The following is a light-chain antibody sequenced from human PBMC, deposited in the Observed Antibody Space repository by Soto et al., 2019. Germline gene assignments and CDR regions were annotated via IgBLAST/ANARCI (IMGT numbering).Light chain of an antibody. CDR3: QKCKVAPFT. J-gene: IGKJ4*01. CDR1: QDIGNF. V-gene: IGKV1-27*01. Sequence: ILMTQSPSSLSAFVGDRVTITCRASQDIGNFLAWYQQKPGKVPKLLIYAASTLQSGVPSRFIGSGSGTDFTLTIGSLQPEDVATYYCQKCKVAPFTFGGGTKVDI. CDR2: AAS.